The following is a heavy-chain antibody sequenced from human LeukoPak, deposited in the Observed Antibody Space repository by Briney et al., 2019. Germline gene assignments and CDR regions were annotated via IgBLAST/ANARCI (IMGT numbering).Heavy chain of an antibody. J-gene: IGHJ4*02. CDR2: ISYDGNNE. D-gene: IGHD6-19*01. V-gene: IGHV3-30*04. CDR1: GLTFSSYA. Sequence: GGSLRLSCAAAGLTFSSYAMHWVRQAPGKGLEWVAVISYDGNNEDYAESVRGRFTISRDNSKNTLHLQMNSLRPEDTAVYYCATSGYNIGWSQMDNWGQGTLVTVSS. CDR3: ATSGYNIGWSQMDN.